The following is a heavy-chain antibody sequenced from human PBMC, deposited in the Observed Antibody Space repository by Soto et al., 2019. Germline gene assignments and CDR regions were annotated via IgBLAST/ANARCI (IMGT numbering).Heavy chain of an antibody. D-gene: IGHD3-3*01. J-gene: IGHJ5*02. CDR3: ARGLYYDFWSGYREDLSGDPATSKYWFDP. CDR1: GYTFTSYG. CDR2: ISAYNGNT. V-gene: IGHV1-18*04. Sequence: QVQLVQSGAEVKKPGSSVKVSCKASGYTFTSYGISWVRQAPGQGLEWMGWISAYNGNTNSAQKLQGRVTMTTDTSTSTADMELRSLRSDDTGVYYCARGLYYDFWSGYREDLSGDPATSKYWFDPWGQGTLVTVSS.